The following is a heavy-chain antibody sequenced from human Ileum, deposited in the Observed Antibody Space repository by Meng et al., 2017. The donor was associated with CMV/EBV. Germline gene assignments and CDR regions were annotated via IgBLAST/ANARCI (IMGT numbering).Heavy chain of an antibody. J-gene: IGHJ4*02. V-gene: IGHV3-72*01. D-gene: IGHD4-17*01. CDR1: GFTVSDHY. CDR3: ARGDGYLIEY. Sequence: EGQLVASGGALVQPGGSLRLSCGVSGFTVSDHYIDWVRQAPGKGLEWVGRTRSKPHSYSTEYAASVTGRFIISRDDSKNSVYLQMNSLKTEDTAVYYCARGDGYLIEYWGQGTLVTVSS. CDR2: TRSKPHSYST.